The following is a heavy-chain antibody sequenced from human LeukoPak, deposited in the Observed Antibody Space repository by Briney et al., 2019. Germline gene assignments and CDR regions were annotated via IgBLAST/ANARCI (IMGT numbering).Heavy chain of an antibody. J-gene: IGHJ3*01. CDR2: ITPDGSEK. V-gene: IGHV3-7*04. CDR1: EFTFSSHQ. D-gene: IGHD2-15*01. Sequence: GGSLRLSCAASEFTFSSHQMSWVRQAPGKGLEWVAKITPDGSEKYYMDSVKGRFIISRDNGKNSLYLQMNSLRVEDTAVYYCARVWRQDNAFDLWGQGTMVTVSS. CDR3: ARVWRQDNAFDL.